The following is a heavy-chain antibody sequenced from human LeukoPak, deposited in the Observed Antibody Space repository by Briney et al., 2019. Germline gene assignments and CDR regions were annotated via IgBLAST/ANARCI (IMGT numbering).Heavy chain of an antibody. CDR2: FSYSGST. Sequence: PSETLSLTCSVSGVSISTYYWIWIRQPPAKGLEWMGFFSYSGSTNYNPSLKSRVTISLDTSKNQFSLKLSSVTAADTAVYYCAQNWGSYAFDIWGQGTMVTVSS. D-gene: IGHD7-27*01. J-gene: IGHJ3*02. CDR3: AQNWGSYAFDI. V-gene: IGHV4-59*01. CDR1: GVSISTYY.